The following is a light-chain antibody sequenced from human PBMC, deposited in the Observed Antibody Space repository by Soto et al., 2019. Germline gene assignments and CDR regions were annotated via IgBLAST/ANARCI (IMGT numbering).Light chain of an antibody. CDR2: GNR. V-gene: IGLV1-40*01. J-gene: IGLJ2*01. CDR1: SSNIGAPYD. Sequence: QSVLTQPPSVSGAPGQRVIISCTGNSSNIGAPYDVHWYQQFPGTAPKLLIYGNRNRPSGIPGRFSGSKSGTSASLAISGLQAEDEADYYCHSYDSSLSAVVFGGGTKLTVL. CDR3: HSYDSSLSAVV.